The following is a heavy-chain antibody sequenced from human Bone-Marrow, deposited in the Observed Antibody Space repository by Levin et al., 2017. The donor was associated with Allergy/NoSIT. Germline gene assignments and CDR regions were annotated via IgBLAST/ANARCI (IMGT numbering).Heavy chain of an antibody. CDR3: ARDYAAVNRDSEDYFDY. V-gene: IGHV1-46*01. J-gene: IGHJ4*02. D-gene: IGHD3-16*01. CDR2: INPSDGST. CDR1: GYTFTTYY. Sequence: GESLKISCKASGYTFTTYYLHWVRQARGQGLEWMGIINPSDGSTSYAQKFQGRVTMTRDTSTSTVNMELSSLRSEDTAVYFCARDYAAVNRDSEDYFDYWGQGTLVTVSS.